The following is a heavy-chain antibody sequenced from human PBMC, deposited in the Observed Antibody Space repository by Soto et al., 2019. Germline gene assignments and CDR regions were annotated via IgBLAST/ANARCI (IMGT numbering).Heavy chain of an antibody. Sequence: VQLVESGGGVVQPGRSLRRSCAASGFTFRSYAMHWVRQAPGKGLEWVAVMSYDGSNKYYADSVKGRFTISRDNSKNTLYLQMNSLRAEDTAVYYCARDKSPYSSGWHNRHFDYWGQGTLVTVSS. J-gene: IGHJ4*02. CDR3: ARDKSPYSSGWHNRHFDY. CDR2: MSYDGSNK. CDR1: GFTFRSYA. D-gene: IGHD6-19*01. V-gene: IGHV3-30-3*01.